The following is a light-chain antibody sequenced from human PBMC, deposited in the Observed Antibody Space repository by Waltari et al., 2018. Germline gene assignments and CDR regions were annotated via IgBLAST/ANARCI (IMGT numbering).Light chain of an antibody. CDR3: CSYAGIWV. J-gene: IGLJ3*02. Sequence: QSALTQPRSVSGSPGQSVTISCAGTDSDVGDFNSVSWYQQHPGKAPKLVIFDVTKRPSGVPDRFSGSKSGTSASLTVSGLQAEDEADYYCCSYAGIWVFGGGTKLTVL. V-gene: IGLV2-11*01. CDR2: DVT. CDR1: DSDVGDFNS.